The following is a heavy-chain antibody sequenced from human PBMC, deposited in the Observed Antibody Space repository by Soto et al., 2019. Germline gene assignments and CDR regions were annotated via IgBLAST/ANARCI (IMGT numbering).Heavy chain of an antibody. Sequence: QVQLVQSGAEVKKPGASVKVSCKASGYTFTSYGISWVREAPGQGLEWMGWISTYNGNTNYAQKVQGRVTMTTDTSTSTAYMELTSLRSDDTAVYYCARGPYYGSGTYYHYFYMDVWGKGTTVTVSS. CDR3: ARGPYYGSGTYYHYFYMDV. J-gene: IGHJ6*03. CDR2: ISTYNGNT. CDR1: GYTFTSYG. V-gene: IGHV1-18*01. D-gene: IGHD3-10*01.